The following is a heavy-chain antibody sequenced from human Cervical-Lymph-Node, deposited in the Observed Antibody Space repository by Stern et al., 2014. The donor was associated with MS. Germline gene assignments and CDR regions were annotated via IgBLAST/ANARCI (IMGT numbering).Heavy chain of an antibody. J-gene: IGHJ4*02. Sequence: VQLVQSGGGVVQPGRSLRLSCAASGFTFSYQGLHWVRQAPGKGPEWVGGIGAYGSNKYYADTLKGRFTIPRDKSNKSLERQSNSLRAEDTAVYYCARVESSSWYDYWGQGTLVTVSS. D-gene: IGHD6-13*01. CDR2: IGAYGSNK. V-gene: IGHV3-33*01. CDR1: GFTFSYQG. CDR3: ARVESSSWYDY.